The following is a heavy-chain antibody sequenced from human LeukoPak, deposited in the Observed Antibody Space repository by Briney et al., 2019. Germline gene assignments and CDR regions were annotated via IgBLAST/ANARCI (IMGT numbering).Heavy chain of an antibody. D-gene: IGHD6-6*01. Sequence: GGSLRLSCAASGFTFSSYAMLWVRQAPGKGLEWVAVISYDGSNKYYADSVKGRFTISRDNSKNTLYLQMNSLRAEDTAVYYCAAQTRTRYSSSSFLIDYWGQGTLVTVSS. CDR1: GFTFSSYA. V-gene: IGHV3-30-3*01. J-gene: IGHJ4*02. CDR2: ISYDGSNK. CDR3: AAQTRTRYSSSSFLIDY.